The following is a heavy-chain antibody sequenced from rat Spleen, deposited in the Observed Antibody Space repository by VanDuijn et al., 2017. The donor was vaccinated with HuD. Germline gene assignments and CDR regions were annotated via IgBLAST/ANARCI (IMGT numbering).Heavy chain of an antibody. CDR3: TREEGGTMMVLGWFAY. V-gene: IGHV5-19*01. CDR2: ISPSGNYT. CDR1: GFVFSSYG. D-gene: IGHD1-12*02. J-gene: IGHJ3*01. Sequence: EVQLVESGGGLVQPGGSLKLSCAASGFVFSSYGMNWVRQAPPKGLKWVASISPSGNYTFYRDSVKGRFTISRDNAKSTPYLKMDSLRSEDTATYYCTREEGGTMMVLGWFAYWGQGTLVTVSS.